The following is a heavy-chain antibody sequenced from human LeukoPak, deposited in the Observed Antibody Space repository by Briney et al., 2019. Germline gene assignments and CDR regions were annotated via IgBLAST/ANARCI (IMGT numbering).Heavy chain of an antibody. CDR2: ISSSSSTI. CDR3: AREGVVVPAATPYYYYYYMDV. J-gene: IGHJ6*03. Sequence: PGGSLRLSCAASGFTFSSYSMNWVRQAPGKGLEWVPYISSSSSTIYYEDSVKGRFTISRDNDKNSMHLQRNSLRAEDTAVYYCAREGVVVPAATPYYYYYYMDVWGKGTTVTVSS. CDR1: GFTFSSYS. V-gene: IGHV3-48*01. D-gene: IGHD2-2*01.